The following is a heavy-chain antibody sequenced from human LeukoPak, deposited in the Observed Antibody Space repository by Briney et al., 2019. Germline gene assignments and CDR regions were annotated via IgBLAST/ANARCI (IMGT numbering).Heavy chain of an antibody. CDR2: IKEDGSEK. D-gene: IGHD3-22*01. CDR3: AREYYYNSSGYGSSAY. Sequence: GGSLRLSCAASGFSFSYFWMTWVRQAPGKGLEWVANIKEDGSEKYYVDSVRGRFTISKDNAKNSVLLQMNSLRVEDTAVYYCAREYYYNSSGYGSSAYWGRGTQVTVSS. V-gene: IGHV3-7*01. J-gene: IGHJ4*02. CDR1: GFSFSYFW.